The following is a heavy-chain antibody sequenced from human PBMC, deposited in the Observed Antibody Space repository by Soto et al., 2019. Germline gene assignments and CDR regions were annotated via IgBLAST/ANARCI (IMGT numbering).Heavy chain of an antibody. CDR2: ISAYNGNT. CDR1: GYTFTSYG. V-gene: IGHV1-18*04. D-gene: IGHD3-3*01. J-gene: IGHJ4*02. Sequence: ASVKVSCKASGYTFTSYGISWVRQAPGQGLEWMGWISAYNGNTNYAQKLQGRVTMTTDTSTSTAYMELRSLRSDDTAVYYCARAHYDFWSGYSDDYWGQGTLVTVS. CDR3: ARAHYDFWSGYSDDY.